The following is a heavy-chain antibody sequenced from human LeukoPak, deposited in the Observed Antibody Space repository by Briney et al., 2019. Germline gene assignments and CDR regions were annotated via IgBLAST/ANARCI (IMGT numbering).Heavy chain of an antibody. CDR2: TYYRSRWYN. CDR3: ASSSARSGYYYGMDYYYGMDV. D-gene: IGHD3-22*01. CDR1: GDSVSSNSAA. J-gene: IGHJ6*02. V-gene: IGHV6-1*01. Sequence: QTLSLTCAISGDSVSSNSAAWNWIRQSPSRGLEWLGRTYYRSRWYNDYAVSVKSRITINPDTSKNQFSLQLNSVTPEDTAVYYCASSSARSGYYYGMDYYYGMDVWGQGTTVTVSS.